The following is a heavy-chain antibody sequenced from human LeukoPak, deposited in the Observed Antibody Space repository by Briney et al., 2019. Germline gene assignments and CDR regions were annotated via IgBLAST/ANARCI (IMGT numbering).Heavy chain of an antibody. D-gene: IGHD5-18*01. V-gene: IGHV3-30*02. Sequence: GGSLRLSCAASGFTFSSYGMHWVRQAPGKGLEWVAFIRYGGSNKYYADSVKGRFTISRDNSKNTLYLQMNSLRAEDTAVYYCAKYGGYSYGSQLGYWGQGTLVTVSS. CDR2: IRYGGSNK. CDR1: GFTFSSYG. CDR3: AKYGGYSYGSQLGY. J-gene: IGHJ4*02.